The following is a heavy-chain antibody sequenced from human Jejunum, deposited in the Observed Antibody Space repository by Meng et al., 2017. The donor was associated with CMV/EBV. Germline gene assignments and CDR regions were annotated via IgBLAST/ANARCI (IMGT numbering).Heavy chain of an antibody. D-gene: IGHD2-2*01. CDR2: IYSGGST. CDR3: ARRSTLLPNSYSGMDV. CDR1: LTVSSNY. Sequence: LTVSSNYMSWVRQAPGKGLEWVSVIYSGGSTYYADSVKGRFTISRDNSKNTLYLQMNSLRAEDTAVYYCARRSTLLPNSYSGMDVWGQGTTVTVSS. J-gene: IGHJ6*02. V-gene: IGHV3-53*01.